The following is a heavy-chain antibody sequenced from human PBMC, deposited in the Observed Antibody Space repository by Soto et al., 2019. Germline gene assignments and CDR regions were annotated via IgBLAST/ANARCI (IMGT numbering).Heavy chain of an antibody. D-gene: IGHD3-22*01. CDR2: IYYSGST. CDR3: ASQHYYDSSGYYVVY. CDR1: GGSISSGGYS. J-gene: IGHJ4*02. V-gene: IGHV4-31*11. Sequence: SETLSLTCAVSGGSISSGGYSWSWIRQPPGKGLEWIGYIYYSGSTYYNPSLKSRVNISVDTSKNQFFLKLSSVTAADTAVYYCASQHYYDSSGYYVVYWGQGTLVTVSS.